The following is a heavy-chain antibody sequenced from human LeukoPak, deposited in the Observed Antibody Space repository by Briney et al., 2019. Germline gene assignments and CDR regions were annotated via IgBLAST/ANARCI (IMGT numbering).Heavy chain of an antibody. J-gene: IGHJ5*02. CDR3: ARAITMVRGVMWFDP. CDR2: TIPIFGTA. CDR1: GGTFSSYA. Sequence: AASVKVSCKASGGTFSSYAISWVRQAPGQGLEWMGGTIPIFGTANYAQKFQGRVTITTDESTSTAYMELSSLRSEDTAVYYCARAITMVRGVMWFDPWGQGTLVTVSS. D-gene: IGHD3-10*01. V-gene: IGHV1-69*05.